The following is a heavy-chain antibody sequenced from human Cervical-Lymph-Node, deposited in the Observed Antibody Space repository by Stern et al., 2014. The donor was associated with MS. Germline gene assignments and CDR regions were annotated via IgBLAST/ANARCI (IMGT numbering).Heavy chain of an antibody. J-gene: IGHJ4*02. Sequence: QVQLQESGPGLVKPSETLSLTCTVSGGSISSNYWSWIRQPPGKGLEWIGYIYYSGSTNYNPSLTSRCTISVDTSKNQFSLKLSSVTAADTAVYYCARAVSIQHLDYWGQGTLVTVSS. CDR2: IYYSGST. CDR3: ARAVSIQHLDY. V-gene: IGHV4-59*01. CDR1: GGSISSNY. D-gene: IGHD5-18*01.